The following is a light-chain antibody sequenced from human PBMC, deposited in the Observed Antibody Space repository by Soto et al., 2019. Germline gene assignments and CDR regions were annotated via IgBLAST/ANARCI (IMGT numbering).Light chain of an antibody. Sequence: EIVLTQSPGTLSLSPGERATLSCRASQSVSSSSYLAWYQQKPGQAPRLLIYGASSRATGIPDRFSGSGSATDFTLLISRLEPEDFAVYYCRQYGSTPSYTFGQGTKLEIK. CDR1: QSVSSSSY. J-gene: IGKJ2*01. V-gene: IGKV3-20*01. CDR2: GAS. CDR3: RQYGSTPSYT.